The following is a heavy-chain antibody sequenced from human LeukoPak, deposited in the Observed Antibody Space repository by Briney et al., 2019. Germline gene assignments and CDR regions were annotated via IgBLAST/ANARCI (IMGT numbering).Heavy chain of an antibody. CDR3: ARGNSSGWSHFDY. V-gene: IGHV4-59*01. J-gene: IGHJ4*02. Sequence: PSETLSLTCTVSGGSISSYYWSWIRQPPGKGLEWIGYIYYSGSTNYNPSLKSRVTISVDTSKNQFPLKLSSVTAADTAVYYCARGNSSGWSHFDYWGQGTLVTVSS. CDR2: IYYSGST. CDR1: GGSISSYY. D-gene: IGHD6-19*01.